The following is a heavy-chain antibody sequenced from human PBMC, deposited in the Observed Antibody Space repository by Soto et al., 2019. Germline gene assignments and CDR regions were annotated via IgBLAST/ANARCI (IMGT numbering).Heavy chain of an antibody. D-gene: IGHD3-22*01. CDR2: IYSGGST. V-gene: IGHV3-66*01. CDR1: GFTVSSNY. CDR3: ARDLAPTNDSSDAFDI. Sequence: GGSLRLSCAASGFTVSSNYMSWVRQAPGKGLEWVSVIYSGGSTYYADSVKGRFTISRHNSKNTLYLQMNSLRAEDTAVYFCARDLAPTNDSSDAFDIWGQGTMVTVSS. J-gene: IGHJ3*02.